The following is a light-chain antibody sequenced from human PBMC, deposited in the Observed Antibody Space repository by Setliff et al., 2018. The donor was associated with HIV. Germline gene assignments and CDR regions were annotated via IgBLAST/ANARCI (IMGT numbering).Light chain of an antibody. V-gene: IGLV2-14*03. CDR3: SSYTTSSTYV. CDR2: DVN. CDR1: ISDIGSYNF. J-gene: IGLJ1*01. Sequence: QSALTQPASVSGSPGQSITISCSGTISDIGSYNFVSWYQQHPGKAPKLIMSDVNKRPSGVPDRFSGSKSGNTASLTISGLQAEDEANYYCSSYTTSSTYVFGPGTKVTVL.